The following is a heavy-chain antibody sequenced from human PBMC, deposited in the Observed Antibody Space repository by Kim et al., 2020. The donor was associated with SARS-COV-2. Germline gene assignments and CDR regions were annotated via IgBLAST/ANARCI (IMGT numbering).Heavy chain of an antibody. J-gene: IGHJ6*02. D-gene: IGHD2-2*01. CDR2: IWYDGSNK. CDR1: GFTFSSYG. V-gene: IGHV3-33*01. CDR3: ARGGYCSSTSCYVAVTTFHYYYGMVV. Sequence: GGSLRLSCAASGFTFSSYGMHWVRQAPGKGLEWVAVIWYDGSNKYYADSVKGRFTTSRDNSKNTPYLQMNSLRAEDTAVNYCARGGYCSSTSCYVAVTTFHYYYGMVVWGQGTTGTVSS.